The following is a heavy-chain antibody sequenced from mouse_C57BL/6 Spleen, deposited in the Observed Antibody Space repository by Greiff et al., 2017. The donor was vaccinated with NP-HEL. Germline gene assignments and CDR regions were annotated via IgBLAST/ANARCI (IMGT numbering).Heavy chain of an antibody. D-gene: IGHD1-1*01. CDR3: ARHDPYYYGSTPSWYFDV. CDR1: GFTFSSYG. V-gene: IGHV5-6*01. Sequence: EVQVVESGGDLVKPGGSLKLSCAASGFTFSSYGMSWVRQTPDKRLEWVATISSGGSYTYYPDSVKGRFTISRDNAKNTLYPQMSSLKSEDTAMYYCARHDPYYYGSTPSWYFDVWGTGTTVTVSS. J-gene: IGHJ1*03. CDR2: ISSGGSYT.